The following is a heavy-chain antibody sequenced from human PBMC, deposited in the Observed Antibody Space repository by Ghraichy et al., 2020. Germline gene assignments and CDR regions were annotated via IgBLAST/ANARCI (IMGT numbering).Heavy chain of an antibody. CDR2: ISGSGGST. D-gene: IGHD3-10*01. CDR3: AKVMGEGFGDSPLPNYYGMDV. CDR1: GFTFSSYA. J-gene: IGHJ6*02. Sequence: GGSLRLSCAASGFTFSSYAMSWVRQAPGKGLEWVSAISGSGGSTYYADSVKGRFTISRDNSKNTLYLQMNSLRAEDTAVYYCAKVMGEGFGDSPLPNYYGMDVWGQGTTVTVSS. V-gene: IGHV3-23*01.